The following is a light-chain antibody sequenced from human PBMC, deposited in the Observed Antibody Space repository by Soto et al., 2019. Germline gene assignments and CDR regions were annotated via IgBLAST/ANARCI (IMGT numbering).Light chain of an antibody. V-gene: IGLV2-23*02. CDR3: CSYAGSITYV. CDR2: EVS. J-gene: IGLJ1*01. CDR1: SSVVGSYNL. Sequence: QSVLTQPASVSGSPGQSITISCTGTSSVVGSYNLVSWYQQHPGKAPKLMIYEVSKRPSGVSNRFSGSKSGNTASLTISGLQAEDESDYYCCSYAGSITYVFGTGTTVTV.